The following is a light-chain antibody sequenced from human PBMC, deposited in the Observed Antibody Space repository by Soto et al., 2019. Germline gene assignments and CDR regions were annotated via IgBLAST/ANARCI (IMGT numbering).Light chain of an antibody. CDR2: NTN. Sequence: QAVVTQEPSFSVSPGGTVTLTCGLSSGSVSTGYYPSWYQQTPGQAPRTLIYNTNTRSSGVPVRFSGSILGNKAALTITGAQADDESDYYCVLYMGSGISVFGGGTKVTVL. J-gene: IGLJ2*01. CDR1: SGSVSTGYY. CDR3: VLYMGSGISV. V-gene: IGLV8-61*01.